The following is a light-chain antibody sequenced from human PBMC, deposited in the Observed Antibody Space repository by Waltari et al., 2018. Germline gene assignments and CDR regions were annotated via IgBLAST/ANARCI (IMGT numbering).Light chain of an antibody. V-gene: IGKV3-15*01. CDR1: QSVSSK. CDR2: GAS. J-gene: IGKJ2*01. CDR3: QQADSFPYT. Sequence: EIVMTQSPATLSVSPGERATLSCRASQSVSSKLAWYQQKPGQAPRLLIYGASTRATGIPARFSGSGSGTEFTLTISSLQPEDFATYYCQQADSFPYTFGQGTKVEIK.